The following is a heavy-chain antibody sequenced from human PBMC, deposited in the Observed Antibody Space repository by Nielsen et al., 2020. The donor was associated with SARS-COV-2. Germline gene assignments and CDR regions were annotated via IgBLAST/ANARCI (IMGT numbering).Heavy chain of an antibody. CDR2: IWYDGSNK. V-gene: IGHV3-33*01. Sequence: GESLKISCAASGFIFSSYGMHWVRQAPGKGLEWVAVIWYDGSNKYYADSVKGRFTISRDNSKNTLYLQMNSLRAEDTAVYYCARGSEWELADWGQGTLVTVSS. CDR3: ARGSEWELAD. D-gene: IGHD1-26*01. J-gene: IGHJ4*02. CDR1: GFIFSSYG.